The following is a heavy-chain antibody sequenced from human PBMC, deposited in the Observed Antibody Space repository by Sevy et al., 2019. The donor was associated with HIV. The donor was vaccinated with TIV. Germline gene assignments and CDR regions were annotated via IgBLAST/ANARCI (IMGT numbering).Heavy chain of an antibody. D-gene: IGHD3-10*01. CDR2: IYDGGST. Sequence: SETLSLTCTVSGFSISSDYYWGWIRQPPGKGLEWIGSIYDGGSTYYNPSLKSRVTISIDTSKNQFSLKLSSLTAADTAVYYCARDYYGSGSYYEFVYWGQGTLVTVSS. V-gene: IGHV4-38-2*02. CDR3: ARDYYGSGSYYEFVY. CDR1: GFSISSDYY. J-gene: IGHJ4*02.